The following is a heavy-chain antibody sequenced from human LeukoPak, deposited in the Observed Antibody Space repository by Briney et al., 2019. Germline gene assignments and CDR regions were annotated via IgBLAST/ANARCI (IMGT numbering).Heavy chain of an antibody. CDR3: ARDGYDILTGYLSPLVDY. Sequence: ASVKVSCKASGYTFTGYYMHWVRQAPGQGLEWMGWINPNSGGTNYAQKLQGRVTMTTDTSTSTAYMELRSLRSDDTAVYYCARDGYDILTGYLSPLVDYWGQGTLVTVSS. CDR2: INPNSGGT. D-gene: IGHD3-9*01. V-gene: IGHV1-2*02. J-gene: IGHJ4*02. CDR1: GYTFTGYY.